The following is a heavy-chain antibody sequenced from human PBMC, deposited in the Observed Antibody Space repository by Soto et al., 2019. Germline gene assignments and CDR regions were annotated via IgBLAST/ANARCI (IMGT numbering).Heavy chain of an antibody. D-gene: IGHD2-15*01. Sequence: QVQLVESGGGVVQPGRSLRLSCAASGFTFSSYAMHWVRQAPGKGLEWVAVISYDGSNKYYADSVKGRFTISRDNSKNTLYLQMNSLRAEDTAVYYCARTRMLAYYYGMDVWGQGTTVTVSS. J-gene: IGHJ6*02. CDR2: ISYDGSNK. CDR3: ARTRMLAYYYGMDV. V-gene: IGHV3-30-3*01. CDR1: GFTFSSYA.